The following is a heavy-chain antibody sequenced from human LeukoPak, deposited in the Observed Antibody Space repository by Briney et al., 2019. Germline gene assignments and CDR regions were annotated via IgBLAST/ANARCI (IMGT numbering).Heavy chain of an antibody. CDR3: ASSPRLAFDP. V-gene: IGHV4-34*01. CDR1: GGSFSGYY. J-gene: IGHJ5*02. CDR2: INHSGST. Sequence: SETLSLTCAVYGGSFSGYYWSWIRQPPGKGLEWIGEINHSGSTNYNPSLKSRVTISVDTSKNQFSLKLSSVTAADTAVYYCASSPRLAFDPWGRGTLVTVSS.